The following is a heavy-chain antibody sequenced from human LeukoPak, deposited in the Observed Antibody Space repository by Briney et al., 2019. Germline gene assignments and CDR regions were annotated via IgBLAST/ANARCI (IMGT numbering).Heavy chain of an antibody. Sequence: GGSLRLSCAASGFTFSSYAMSWVRQAPGKGLEWFSAISGSGGSTYYADSVKGRFTISRDNSKNTLYLQMNSLRAEDTAVYYCAKDQGDSSGYYLDLSFDYWGQGTLVTVSS. D-gene: IGHD3-22*01. CDR2: ISGSGGST. CDR1: GFTFSSYA. CDR3: AKDQGDSSGYYLDLSFDY. J-gene: IGHJ4*02. V-gene: IGHV3-23*01.